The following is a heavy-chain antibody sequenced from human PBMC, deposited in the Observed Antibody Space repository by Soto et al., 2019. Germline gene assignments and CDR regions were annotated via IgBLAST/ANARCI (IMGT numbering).Heavy chain of an antibody. CDR1: GFTFSSYA. D-gene: IGHD2-15*01. V-gene: IGHV3-23*01. CDR2: ISGSGGST. J-gene: IGHJ4*02. CDR3: GTSILSGSSTGGFDY. Sequence: GGSLRLSCAASGFTFSSYAMSWVRQAPGKGLEWVSAISGSGGSTYYADSVKGRFTISRDNSKNTLYLQMNSLRAEDAAVYYCGTSILSGSSTGGFDYWGQGTMVTVSS.